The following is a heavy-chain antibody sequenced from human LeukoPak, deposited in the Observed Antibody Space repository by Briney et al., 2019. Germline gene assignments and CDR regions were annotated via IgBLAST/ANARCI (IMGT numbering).Heavy chain of an antibody. V-gene: IGHV4-59*08. Sequence: PSETLSLTCTVSGGSIRSYYWSWIRQTPGKGLEWIGYIDYSRSTNYNPSLKSRVTISVDTSKNQFSLKLSSVTAADTAVYYCARAPNYGGKPFDYWGQGTLVTVSS. J-gene: IGHJ4*02. D-gene: IGHD4-23*01. CDR3: ARAPNYGGKPFDY. CDR2: IDYSRST. CDR1: GGSIRSYY.